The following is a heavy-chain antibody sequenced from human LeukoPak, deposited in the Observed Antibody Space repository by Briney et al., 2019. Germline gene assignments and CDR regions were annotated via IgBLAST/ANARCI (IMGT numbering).Heavy chain of an antibody. CDR3: ARVHAAVTPIDYGMDV. Sequence: SETLSLTCTVSGGSISSSSYYWGWIRQPPGKGLEWIGSIYYSGSTYYNPSLKSRVTISVDTSKNQFSLKLSSVTAADTAVYYCARVHAAVTPIDYGMDVWGQGTTVTVSS. V-gene: IGHV4-39*07. CDR1: GGSISSSSYY. J-gene: IGHJ6*02. D-gene: IGHD4-11*01. CDR2: IYYSGST.